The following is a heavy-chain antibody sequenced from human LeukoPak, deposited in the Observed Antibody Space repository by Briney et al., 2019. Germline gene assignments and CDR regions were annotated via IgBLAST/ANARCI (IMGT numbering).Heavy chain of an antibody. CDR2: IYYSGST. CDR3: ARHRTIFGVVIIWFDP. D-gene: IGHD3-3*01. J-gene: IGHJ5*02. CDR1: GGSITSTSYY. Sequence: PSETLSLTCTVSGGSITSTSYYWGCIRQPPGEGLEWLGRIYYSGSTYYNTSLKSGVTTSVDTSKNQFSLKLSSVTAADTAVYYCARHRTIFGVVIIWFDPWGQGTLVNVSS. V-gene: IGHV4-39*01.